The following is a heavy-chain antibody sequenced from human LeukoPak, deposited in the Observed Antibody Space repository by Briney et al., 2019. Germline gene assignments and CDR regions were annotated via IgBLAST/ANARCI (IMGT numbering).Heavy chain of an antibody. V-gene: IGHV3-48*01. CDR1: GFTLSSYS. J-gene: IGHJ6*03. D-gene: IGHD3-10*01. CDR3: AREGYYGSGLYYYYYMDV. CDR2: ITSSSSTM. Sequence: GGSLRLSCAASGFTLSSYSMNWVRQAPGKGLEWVSYITSSSSTMYYADSVKGRFTISRDNAKNSLYLQMNSLRAEDTAVYYCAREGYYGSGLYYYYYMDVWGKGTTVTVSS.